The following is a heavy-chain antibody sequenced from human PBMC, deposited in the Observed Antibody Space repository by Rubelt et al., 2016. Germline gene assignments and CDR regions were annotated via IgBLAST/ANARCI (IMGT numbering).Heavy chain of an antibody. D-gene: IGHD3-10*01. V-gene: IGHV4-4*02. Sequence: QVQLQESGPGLVKPSGTLSLTCAVSGASISSSNWWSWVRQPPGKGLEWIGEINPSGSSNYNPSLRSRVTISVDTSKSPFSLRLSSGTAADTAVYYCARGYGSGSYWNYWGQGTLVTVSS. CDR3: ARGYGSGSYWNY. J-gene: IGHJ4*02. CDR2: INPSGSS. CDR1: GASISSSNW.